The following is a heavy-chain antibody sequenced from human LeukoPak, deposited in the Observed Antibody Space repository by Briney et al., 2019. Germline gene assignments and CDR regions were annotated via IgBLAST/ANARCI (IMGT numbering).Heavy chain of an antibody. J-gene: IGHJ6*03. D-gene: IGHD3-22*01. CDR1: GFTFSSYS. V-gene: IGHV3-21*01. CDR2: ISSSSSYI. CDR3: ARDGGYSSSLGDYYYYYYMDV. Sequence: GGSLRLSCAASGFTFSSYSMNWVRQAPGKGLERVSSISSSSSYIYYADSVKGRFTISRDNAKNSLYLQMNSLRAEDTAVYYCARDGGYSSSLGDYYYYYYMDVWGKGTTVTVSS.